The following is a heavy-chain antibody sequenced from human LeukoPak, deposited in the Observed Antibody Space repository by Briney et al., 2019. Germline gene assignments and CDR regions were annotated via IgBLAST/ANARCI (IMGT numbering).Heavy chain of an antibody. Sequence: ASVTVSCKASGYTFTSYGISWVRKAPGQGLEWMGWISAYNGNRNYAQTLQGRVTMTTDTSTSTAYMELRSLRSDDTAVYYCARGIAVAVPFDLWGRGTLVTVSS. CDR2: ISAYNGNR. CDR1: GYTFTSYG. D-gene: IGHD6-19*01. J-gene: IGHJ2*01. CDR3: ARGIAVAVPFDL. V-gene: IGHV1-18*01.